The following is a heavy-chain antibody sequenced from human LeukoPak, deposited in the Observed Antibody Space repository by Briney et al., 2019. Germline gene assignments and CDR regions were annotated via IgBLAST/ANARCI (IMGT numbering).Heavy chain of an antibody. V-gene: IGHV1-8*01. J-gene: IGHJ1*01. D-gene: IGHD1-26*01. CDR1: GYTLTSYD. CDR3: AINDNSRRYFQY. CDR2: MNPYSGNT. Sequence: GASVKVSCKASGYTLTSYDINWVRQATGQGREWMESMNPYSGNTGYAQKFQGRVTMTTNTSISTAYMELGSLRSADTAVYYCAINDNSRRYFQYWGQGTLVTVSS.